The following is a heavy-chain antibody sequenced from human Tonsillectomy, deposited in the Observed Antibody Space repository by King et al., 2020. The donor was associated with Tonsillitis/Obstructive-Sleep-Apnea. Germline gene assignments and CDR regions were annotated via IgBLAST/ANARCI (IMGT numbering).Heavy chain of an antibody. V-gene: IGHV3-23*04. Sequence: QLVQSGGGLVQPGGSLRLSCAASGFTFSSYAMSWVRQAPGKGLEWVSAISGSADSTYYADSVKGRFTISRDNSKNTVYLQMNSLRAEDTAVYYCVNTLSGGLLYYLHYMDVWGKGTTVTVSS. J-gene: IGHJ6*03. CDR1: GFTFSSYA. CDR3: VNTLSGGLLYYLHYMDV. D-gene: IGHD4-23*01. CDR2: ISGSADST.